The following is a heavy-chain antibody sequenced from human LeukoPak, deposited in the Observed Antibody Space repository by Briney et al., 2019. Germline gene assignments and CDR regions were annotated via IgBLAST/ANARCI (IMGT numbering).Heavy chain of an antibody. CDR2: IYYSGST. Sequence: PSETLSLTCTVSGGSISSSSYYWGWIRQPPGKGLEWIGSIYYSGSTYNNPSLKSRVTISVDTSKNQFSLKLSSVTAADTAVYYCARDRTSSIAARVVRVFDYWGQGTLVTVSS. CDR1: GGSISSSSYY. D-gene: IGHD6-6*01. CDR3: ARDRTSSIAARVVRVFDY. V-gene: IGHV4-39*07. J-gene: IGHJ4*02.